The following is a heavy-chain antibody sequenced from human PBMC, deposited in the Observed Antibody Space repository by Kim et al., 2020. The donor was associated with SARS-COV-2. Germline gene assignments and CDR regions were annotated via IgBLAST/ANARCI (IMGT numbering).Heavy chain of an antibody. V-gene: IGHV7-4-1*02. D-gene: IGHD2-15*01. CDR3: AREENCSGGSCYGDRFQH. J-gene: IGHJ1*01. CDR1: GYTFTSYA. CDR2: ININTGNP. Sequence: ASVKVSCKASGYTFTSYAMNWVRQAPGQGLEWMGWININTGNPTYAQGFTGRFVFSLDTSVSTAYLQISSLKAEDTAVYYCAREENCSGGSCYGDRFQHWGQGTLVTVSS.